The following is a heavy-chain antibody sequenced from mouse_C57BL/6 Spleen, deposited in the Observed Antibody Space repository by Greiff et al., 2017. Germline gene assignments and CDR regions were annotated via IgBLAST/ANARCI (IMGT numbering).Heavy chain of an antibody. D-gene: IGHD2-1*01. CDR1: GYPFTGHR. CDR2: ILPGSCST. J-gene: IGHJ2*01. V-gene: IGHV1-9*01. Sequence: VQLQPSGAELMKPGASVKLSLQASGYPFTGHRLEWVKQRPGHGLEWIGEILPGSCSTNYQEKFKGKATFTADTSSNPDYMQLSSLTTEDSAIYYGARRGYYGNYDYWGQGTTLTVSS. CDR3: ARRGYYGNYDY.